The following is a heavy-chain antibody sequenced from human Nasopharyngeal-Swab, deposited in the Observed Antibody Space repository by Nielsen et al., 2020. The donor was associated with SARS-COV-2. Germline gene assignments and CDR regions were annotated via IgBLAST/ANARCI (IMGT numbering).Heavy chain of an antibody. CDR3: AKEDFFGSSGYYMGPDY. Sequence: GESLKISCASSGFTFSSYGMHWVRQAPGKGLEWVAVISYDGSNKYYADSVKGRFTISRDNSKNTLYLQMNSLRAEDTAVHYCAKEDFFGSSGYYMGPDYWGQGTLVTVSS. V-gene: IGHV3-30*18. CDR2: ISYDGSNK. CDR1: GFTFSSYG. J-gene: IGHJ4*02. D-gene: IGHD3-22*01.